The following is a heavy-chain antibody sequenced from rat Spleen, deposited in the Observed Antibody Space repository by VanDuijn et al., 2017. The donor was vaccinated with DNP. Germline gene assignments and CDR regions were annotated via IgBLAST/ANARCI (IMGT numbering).Heavy chain of an antibody. CDR1: GFSLTIYN. V-gene: IGHV2-41*01. CDR2: IWSSGGT. D-gene: IGHD1-1*01. Sequence: QVQLKESGPGLVQPSQTLSLTCSVAGFSLTIYNVHWVRQPPGKGLEWLGVIWSSGGTRYNSALKTRLSISKDTSKSQVFLEMSSLHTEDTGTYYCARTGYHSGAMDAWGQGTSVTVSS. CDR3: ARTGYHSGAMDA. J-gene: IGHJ4*01.